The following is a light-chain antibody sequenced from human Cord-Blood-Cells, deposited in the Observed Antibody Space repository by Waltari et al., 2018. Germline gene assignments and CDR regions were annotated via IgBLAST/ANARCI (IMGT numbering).Light chain of an antibody. CDR2: EVS. J-gene: IGLJ2*01. CDR1: SSHVGGYNY. CDR3: SSYAGSNNFMV. Sequence: QSALPQPPSASGSPGPSVTISCTGTSSHVGGYNYLSFYQQHPGTAPKLMIDEVSKRPSGVPDRCSGSKSGNTASLTVSGLQAEDEADYYCSSYAGSNNFMVFGGGTKLTVL. V-gene: IGLV2-8*01.